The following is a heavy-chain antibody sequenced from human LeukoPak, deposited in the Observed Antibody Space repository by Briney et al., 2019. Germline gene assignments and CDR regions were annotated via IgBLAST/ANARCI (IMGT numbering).Heavy chain of an antibody. J-gene: IGHJ4*02. D-gene: IGHD1-26*01. CDR1: GFTFSSYG. Sequence: GGSLRLSCAASGFTFSSYGMHWVRQAPGKGLEWVAVISYDGSNKYYADSVKGRFTISRDNSKNTLYLQMNSLRAEDTAVYYCAKGSESCSLFHYWGQGTLVTVSS. V-gene: IGHV3-30*18. CDR3: AKGSESCSLFHY. CDR2: ISYDGSNK.